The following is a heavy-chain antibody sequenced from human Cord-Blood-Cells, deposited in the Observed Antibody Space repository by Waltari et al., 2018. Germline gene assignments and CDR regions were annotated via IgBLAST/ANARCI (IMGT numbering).Heavy chain of an antibody. V-gene: IGHV3-23*01. D-gene: IGHD3-22*01. CDR2: ISGSGGST. Sequence: EVQLLESGGGLVQPGGSLRLSCAASGFTFSSYAMSWVRQAPGKGREWVSAISGSGGSTYYADSVKGRFTISRDNSKNTLYLQMNSLRAEDTAVYYCAKRSDSSGYYYYYGMDVWGQGTTVTVSS. CDR1: GFTFSSYA. J-gene: IGHJ6*02. CDR3: AKRSDSSGYYYYYGMDV.